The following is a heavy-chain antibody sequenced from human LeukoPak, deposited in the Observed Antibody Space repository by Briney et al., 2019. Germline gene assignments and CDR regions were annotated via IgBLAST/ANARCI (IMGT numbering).Heavy chain of an antibody. CDR1: GFTFDDYT. J-gene: IGHJ4*02. D-gene: IGHD3-10*01. Sequence: LPGGSLRLYCAASGFTFDDYTMHWVRQAPGKGLEWVSLISWDGGSTYYADSVKGRFTISRDNSKNSLYLQMNSLRTEDTALYYCAKDKEYYGSGSYSGYFDYWGQGTLVTVSS. CDR2: ISWDGGST. V-gene: IGHV3-43*01. CDR3: AKDKEYYGSGSYSGYFDY.